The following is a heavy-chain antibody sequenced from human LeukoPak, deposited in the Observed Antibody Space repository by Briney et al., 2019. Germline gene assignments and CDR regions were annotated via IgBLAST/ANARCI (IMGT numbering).Heavy chain of an antibody. J-gene: IGHJ6*03. CDR1: GGSFSGYY. D-gene: IGHD3-3*01. CDR2: INHSGST. Sequence: SETLSLTCAVYGGSFSGYYWSWIRHPPGKGLEWIGEINHSGSTNYNPSLRSRVTLSVDTSKNAFSLKLSSVTAADTVVYYCARGRGQYYYFWSGLPAPYYYYMDVWGKGTTVTVSS. CDR3: ARGRGQYYYFWSGLPAPYYYYMDV. V-gene: IGHV4-34*01.